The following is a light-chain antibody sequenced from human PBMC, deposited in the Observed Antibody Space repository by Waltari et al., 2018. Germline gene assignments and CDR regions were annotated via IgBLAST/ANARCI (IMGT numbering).Light chain of an antibody. CDR1: SSDVGGYNY. Sequence: QSALTQPASVSGSPGQSITISCTGSSSDVGGYNYVSWYQQHPGKVPKLVIYYVSNRPSGVSDRFSGAKSGNTASLTISGLQAEDEADYYCSSYTSSKTILFGGGTKLTVL. CDR2: YVS. V-gene: IGLV2-14*03. J-gene: IGLJ2*01. CDR3: SSYTSSKTIL.